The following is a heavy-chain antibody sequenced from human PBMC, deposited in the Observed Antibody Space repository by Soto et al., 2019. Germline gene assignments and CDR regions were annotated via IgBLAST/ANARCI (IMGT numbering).Heavy chain of an antibody. CDR3: AREYYDFWSGYSRVGGNWFDP. D-gene: IGHD3-3*01. CDR2: IYYSGST. V-gene: IGHV4-31*03. J-gene: IGHJ5*02. Sequence: QVQLQESGPGLVKPSQTLSLTCTVSGGSISSGGYYWSWIRQHPGKGLEWIGYIYYSGSTYYNPPLKSRVTISVDTSKNQFSLKLSSVTAADTAVYYCAREYYDFWSGYSRVGGNWFDPWGQGTLVTVSS. CDR1: GGSISSGGYY.